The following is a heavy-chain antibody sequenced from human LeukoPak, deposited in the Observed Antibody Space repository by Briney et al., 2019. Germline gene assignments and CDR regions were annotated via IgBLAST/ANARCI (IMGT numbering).Heavy chain of an antibody. Sequence: GGSLRLSCAASGFTFSSYEMNWVRQAPGKGLEWVSYISSSGSTIYYADSVKGRFTISRDNAKNSLYLQMNSLRAEDTAVYYCASIGIVGATRFDYWGQGTLVTVSS. CDR3: ASIGIVGATRFDY. J-gene: IGHJ4*02. CDR1: GFTFSSYE. V-gene: IGHV3-48*03. CDR2: ISSSGSTI. D-gene: IGHD1-26*01.